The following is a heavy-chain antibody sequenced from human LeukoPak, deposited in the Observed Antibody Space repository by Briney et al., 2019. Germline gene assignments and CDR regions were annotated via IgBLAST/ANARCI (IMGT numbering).Heavy chain of an antibody. CDR2: INAGNGNT. J-gene: IGHJ3*02. D-gene: IGHD4-17*01. Sequence: ASVKVSCKASGYTFTSYGISWVRQAPGQRLEWMGWINAGNGNTKYSQKFQGRVTITRDTSASTAYMELSSLRSEDTAVYYCAGTDDYGLSDAFDIWGQGTMATVSS. CDR1: GYTFTSYG. CDR3: AGTDDYGLSDAFDI. V-gene: IGHV1-3*01.